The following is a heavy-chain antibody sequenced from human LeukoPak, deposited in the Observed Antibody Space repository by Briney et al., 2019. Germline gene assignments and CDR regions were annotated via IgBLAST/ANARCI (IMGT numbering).Heavy chain of an antibody. V-gene: IGHV1-69*06. CDR2: IIPIFGTA. CDR1: GATFSSYA. Sequence: SVKVSCKASGATFSSYAISWVRQAPGQGLEWMGGIIPIFGTANYAQKFQGRVTITADKSTSTAYMELSSLRSEDTAVYYCATDTAGVNYFDYWGQGTLVTVSS. D-gene: IGHD5-18*01. CDR3: ATDTAGVNYFDY. J-gene: IGHJ4*02.